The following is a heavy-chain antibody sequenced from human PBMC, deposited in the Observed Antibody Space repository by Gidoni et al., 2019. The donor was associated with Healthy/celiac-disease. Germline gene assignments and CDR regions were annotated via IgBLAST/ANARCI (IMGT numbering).Heavy chain of an antibody. Sequence: QVQLVESGGGVVQPGRSRRLSCAASGFTFSSYAMHWVRQAPGKGLEWVAVISYDGSNKYYADSVKGRFTISRDNSKNTLYLQMNSLRAEDTAVYYCARDFLYSYGSGYYYGMDVWGQGTTVTVSS. D-gene: IGHD5-18*01. V-gene: IGHV3-30-3*01. CDR3: ARDFLYSYGSGYYYGMDV. CDR1: GFTFSSYA. CDR2: ISYDGSNK. J-gene: IGHJ6*02.